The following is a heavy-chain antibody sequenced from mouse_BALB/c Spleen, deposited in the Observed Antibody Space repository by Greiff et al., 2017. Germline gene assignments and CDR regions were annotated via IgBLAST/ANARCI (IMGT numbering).Heavy chain of an antibody. CDR1: GYTFTSYW. V-gene: IGHV1-87*01. J-gene: IGHJ2*01. CDR3: ARWLLRRSYFDY. D-gene: IGHD2-3*01. Sequence: QVQLQQSGAELARPGASVKLSCKASGYTFTSYWMQWVKQRPGQGLEWIGAIYPGDGDTRYTQKFKGKATLTADKSSSTAYMQLSSLASEDSAVYYCARWLLRRSYFDYWGQGTTLTVSS. CDR2: IYPGDGDT.